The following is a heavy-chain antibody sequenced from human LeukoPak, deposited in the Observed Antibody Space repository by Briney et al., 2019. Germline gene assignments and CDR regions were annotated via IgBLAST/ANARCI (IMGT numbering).Heavy chain of an antibody. CDR3: ARSAFAVAGPYLIGT. V-gene: IGHV1-2*02. J-gene: IGHJ4*02. D-gene: IGHD2-2*01. CDR2: INPKSGRT. CDR1: GYSFTDYY. Sequence: AASVKVSCKTSGYSFTDYYIHWVRQAPGQGLEWMGWINPKSGRTSSARKFQDRVTMTRDPSISTVYMDMAWLTSDDTAIYSCARSAFAVAGPYLIGTWGQGDLVTVSS.